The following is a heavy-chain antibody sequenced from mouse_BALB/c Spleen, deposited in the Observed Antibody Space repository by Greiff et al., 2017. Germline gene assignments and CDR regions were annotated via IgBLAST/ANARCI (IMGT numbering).Heavy chain of an antibody. CDR2: ISSGSSTI. CDR1: GFTFSSFG. J-gene: IGHJ4*01. Sequence: EVKLVESGGGLVQPGGSRKLSCAASGFTFSSFGMHWVRQAPEKGLEWVAYISSGSSTIYYADTVKGRFTSSRDNPKNTLFLQMTSLRSEDTAMYYCAREVRLGYYAMDYWGQGTSVTVAS. CDR3: AREVRLGYYAMDY. V-gene: IGHV5-17*02. D-gene: IGHD2-14*01.